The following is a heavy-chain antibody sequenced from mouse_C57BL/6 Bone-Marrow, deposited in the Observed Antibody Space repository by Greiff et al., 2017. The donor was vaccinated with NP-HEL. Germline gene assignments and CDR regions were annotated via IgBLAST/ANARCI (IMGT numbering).Heavy chain of an antibody. V-gene: IGHV15-2*01. D-gene: IGHD2-5*01. Sequence: QVQLQQSGSELRSPGSSVKLSCKDFDSEVFPIAYMSWVRQKPGHGFEWIGGILPSIGRTIYGEKFEDKATLDADTLSNTAYLELNSLTSEDSAIYYCARGAHYSNYAMDYWGQGTSVTVSS. CDR2: ILPSIGRT. CDR1: DSEVFPIAY. J-gene: IGHJ4*01. CDR3: ARGAHYSNYAMDY.